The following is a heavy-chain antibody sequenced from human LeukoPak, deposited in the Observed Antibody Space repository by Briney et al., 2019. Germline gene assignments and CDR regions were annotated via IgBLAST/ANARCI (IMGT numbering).Heavy chain of an antibody. V-gene: IGHV4-39*01. J-gene: IGHJ4*02. Sequence: MASETLSLTCAVSGDSISSSSYYWGRIRQPPGKGLEWIGSIYYSGSTYYNPSLKSRVTISVDTSKNQFSLKLSSVTAADTAVYYCARHPILTGYPVDYWGQGTLVTVSS. CDR3: ARHPILTGYPVDY. CDR2: IYYSGST. D-gene: IGHD3-9*01. CDR1: GDSISSSSYY.